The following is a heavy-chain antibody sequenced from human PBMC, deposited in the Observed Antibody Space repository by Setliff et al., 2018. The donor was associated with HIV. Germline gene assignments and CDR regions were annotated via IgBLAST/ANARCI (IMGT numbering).Heavy chain of an antibody. J-gene: IGHJ3*01. V-gene: IGHV1-18*01. CDR3: ARDPPSSNPTLQYAFDL. CDR1: GCTFVKFG. D-gene: IGHD4-4*01. Sequence: RASVKVSCKASGCTFVKFGISWVRQAPGQGLEWLGWSSPNGNTKYHYSLQGRVTMTTDTPTSTASMELRSLTSDDTAVYFCARDPPSSNPTLQYAFDLWGQGTMVTVSS. CDR2: SSPNGNT.